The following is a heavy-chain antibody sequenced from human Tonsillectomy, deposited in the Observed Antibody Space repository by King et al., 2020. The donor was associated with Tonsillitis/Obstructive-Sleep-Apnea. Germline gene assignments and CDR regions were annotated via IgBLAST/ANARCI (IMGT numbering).Heavy chain of an antibody. D-gene: IGHD2-15*01. J-gene: IGHJ6*03. CDR2: INWNGGST. CDR1: GFTFDDYS. V-gene: IGHV3-20*04. Sequence: VQLVESGGGVVRPGGSLRLSCAASGFTFDDYSMSWVRHAPGKGLEWVSGINWNGGSTGYADSVQGRFTISRDNAKNSLYLQMNSLRAEDTAFYYCARGVRRIYYYYYYMDVWGKGTTVTVSS. CDR3: ARGVRRIYYYYYYMDV.